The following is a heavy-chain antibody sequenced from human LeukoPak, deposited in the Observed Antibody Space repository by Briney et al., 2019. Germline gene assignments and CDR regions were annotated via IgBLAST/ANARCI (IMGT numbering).Heavy chain of an antibody. D-gene: IGHD3-22*01. J-gene: IGHJ4*02. CDR2: ISSSSSYI. CDR1: GFTFSSYS. V-gene: IGHV3-21*01. CDR3: ARGKAYYDSSGQPSMWYCFDY. Sequence: PGGSLRLSCAASGFTFSSYSMNWVRQAPGKGLEWVSSISSSSSYIYYADSVKGRFTISRDNSKNTLYLQMNSLRAEDTAVYYCARGKAYYDSSGQPSMWYCFDYWGQGTLVTVSS.